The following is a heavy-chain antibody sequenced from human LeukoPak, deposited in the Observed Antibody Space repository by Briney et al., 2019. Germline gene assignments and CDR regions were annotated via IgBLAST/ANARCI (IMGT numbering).Heavy chain of an antibody. CDR2: VSYTGRT. V-gene: IGHV4-59*07. D-gene: IGHD3-22*01. Sequence: PLDTLSLTCTVSGGSLSGHYWSWIRQPPGKRLKWIGYVSYTGRTKYKPSLQSRVTISIDTSKSQFSLKLTSVTSADTAVYSCARLLDNDISGDPDNFDVWGQGTTVIVSS. CDR1: GGSLSGHY. J-gene: IGHJ3*01. CDR3: ARLLDNDISGDPDNFDV.